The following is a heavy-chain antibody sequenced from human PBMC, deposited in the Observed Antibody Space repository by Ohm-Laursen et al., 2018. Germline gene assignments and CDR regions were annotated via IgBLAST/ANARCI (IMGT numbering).Heavy chain of an antibody. CDR2: ISGSGGST. CDR1: GFTLSSFW. J-gene: IGHJ4*02. Sequence: SLRLSCTASGFTLSSFWMNWVRQAPGKGLEWVSGISGSGGSTYYADSVKGRFTISRDNSKNTLYLQMNRLRAEDTAVYYCAKAMYYYDSSGYFPCADYWGQGTLVTVSS. D-gene: IGHD3-22*01. V-gene: IGHV3-23*01. CDR3: AKAMYYYDSSGYFPCADY.